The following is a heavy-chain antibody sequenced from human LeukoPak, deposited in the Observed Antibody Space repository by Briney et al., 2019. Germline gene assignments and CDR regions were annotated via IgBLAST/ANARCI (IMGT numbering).Heavy chain of an antibody. J-gene: IGHJ3*02. D-gene: IGHD3-10*01. CDR1: GGSISSYY. CDR2: IYYSGST. CDR3: ARLGADYYGSGTFDI. Sequence: SETLSLTCTVSGGSISSYYWSWIRQPPGKGLEWIGYIYYSGSTNYNPSLKSRVTISVDTSKNQFSLKLSSVTAADTAVYYCARLGADYYGSGTFDIWGQGTMVTVSS. V-gene: IGHV4-59*08.